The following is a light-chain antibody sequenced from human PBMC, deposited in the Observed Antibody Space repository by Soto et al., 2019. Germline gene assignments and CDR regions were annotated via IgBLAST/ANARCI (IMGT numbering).Light chain of an antibody. CDR3: QQYINRWT. J-gene: IGKJ1*01. CDR2: KAS. Sequence: DIQMTQSPSTLSASVGDRVTITCRASQSISTWLAWYQQKPGKAPKLLIYKASSLESGVPSRFSGSGSGTEFTLTINSLQPDDSATYYCQQYINRWTFGQGTKVEIK. CDR1: QSISTW. V-gene: IGKV1-5*03.